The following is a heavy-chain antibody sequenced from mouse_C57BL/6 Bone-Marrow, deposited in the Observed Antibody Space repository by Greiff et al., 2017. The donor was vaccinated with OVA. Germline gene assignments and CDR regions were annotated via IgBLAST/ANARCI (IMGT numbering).Heavy chain of an antibody. CDR1: GFTFSSYG. D-gene: IGHD3-2*02. CDR2: ISSGGSYT. CDR3: AYLLHFRAMDY. J-gene: IGHJ4*01. V-gene: IGHV5-6*01. Sequence: DVHLVESGGDLVKPGGSLKLSCAASGFTFSSYGMSWVRQTPDKRLEWVATISSGGSYTYYPDSVKGRFTISRDNAKNTLYLQMSSLKSEDTAMYYCAYLLHFRAMDYWGQGTSVTVSS.